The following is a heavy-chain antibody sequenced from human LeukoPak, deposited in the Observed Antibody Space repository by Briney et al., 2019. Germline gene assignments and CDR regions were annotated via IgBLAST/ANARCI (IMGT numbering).Heavy chain of an antibody. J-gene: IGHJ5*02. CDR1: GYTFTSYA. CDR2: INAGNGNT. D-gene: IGHD2-2*01. Sequence: GASVKVSCKASGYTFTSYAMSWVRQAPGQRLEWMGWINAGNGNTKYSQKFQGRVTITRDTSASTAYMELSSLRSEDTAVYYCARSPLGPAATNWFDPWGQGTLVTVSS. CDR3: ARSPLGPAATNWFDP. V-gene: IGHV1-3*01.